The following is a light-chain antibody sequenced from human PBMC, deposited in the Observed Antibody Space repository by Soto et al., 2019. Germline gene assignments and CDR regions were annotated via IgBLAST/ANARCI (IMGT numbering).Light chain of an antibody. Sequence: EILMTQSPATLSVSPGERATLSCRARQSVSSNLAWYQQKPGQAPRLLIYGASTRATDIPTRFSGSGSGTEFTLTISSLQSEDFAVYYCQQYNKWPRTFGQGTKVEIK. J-gene: IGKJ1*01. V-gene: IGKV3-15*01. CDR3: QQYNKWPRT. CDR2: GAS. CDR1: QSVSSN.